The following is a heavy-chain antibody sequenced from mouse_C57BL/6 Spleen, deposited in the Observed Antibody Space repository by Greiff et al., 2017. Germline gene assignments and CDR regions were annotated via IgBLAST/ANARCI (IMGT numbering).Heavy chain of an antibody. CDR2: ISYDGSN. D-gene: IGHD2-3*01. J-gene: IGHJ3*01. CDR3: ARGDDGYYPAWFAY. V-gene: IGHV3-6*01. CDR1: GCSITSGYY. Sequence: ESGPGLVKPSQSLSLTCSVTGCSITSGYYWNWIRQFPGNKLEWMGYISYDGSNNYNPSLKNRISITRDTSKNQFFLKLNSVTTEDTATYYCARGDDGYYPAWFAYWGQGTLVTVSA.